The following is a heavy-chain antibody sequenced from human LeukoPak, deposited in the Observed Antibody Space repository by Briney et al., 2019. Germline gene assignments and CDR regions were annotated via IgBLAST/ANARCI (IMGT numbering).Heavy chain of an antibody. D-gene: IGHD6-19*01. CDR2: ISYDGSNK. J-gene: IGHJ4*02. Sequence: GGSLRLSCAASGFTFSSSAMHWVRQAPDKGLEWVAVISYDGSNKYYADSVKGRFTISRDNSKNTLYLQMNSLRADDTAVYYCARDRDSSGWYEGFGYWGQGTLVTVSS. V-gene: IGHV3-30-3*01. CDR3: ARDRDSSGWYEGFGY. CDR1: GFTFSSSA.